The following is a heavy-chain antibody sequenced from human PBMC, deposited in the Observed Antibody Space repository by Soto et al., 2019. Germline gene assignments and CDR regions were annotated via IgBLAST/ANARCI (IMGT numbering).Heavy chain of an antibody. J-gene: IGHJ4*02. CDR1: SGSINSFY. CDR2: IHSSGTT. D-gene: IGHD1-7*01. V-gene: IGHV4-4*07. Sequence: PXGTLTLTCTVSSGSINSFYWAWIRQPAGKGLEWIGRIHSSGTTNYNPSLSSRVTMSVDPSKNQFSLRLTSVTAADTAVYYCARDRIIGTSYSDYWGQGILVTVSS. CDR3: ARDRIIGTSYSDY.